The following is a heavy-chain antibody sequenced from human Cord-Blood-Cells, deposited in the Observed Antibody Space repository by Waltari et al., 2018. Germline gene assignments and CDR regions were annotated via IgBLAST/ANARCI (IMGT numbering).Heavy chain of an antibody. Sequence: QVQLVQSGAEVKKTGASVKVSCKVSGYTLTELTMHWVRPAPGKGLEWMGGFDPEDGETIYAQKFQGRVTMTEDTSTDTAYMELSSLRSEDTAVYYCATYLRYNWNDAATFDYWGQGTLVTVSS. J-gene: IGHJ4*02. CDR1: GYTLTELT. CDR2: FDPEDGET. D-gene: IGHD1-20*01. CDR3: ATYLRYNWNDAATFDY. V-gene: IGHV1-24*01.